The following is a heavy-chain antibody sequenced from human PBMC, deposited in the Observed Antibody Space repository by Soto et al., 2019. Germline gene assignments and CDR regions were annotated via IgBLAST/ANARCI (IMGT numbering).Heavy chain of an antibody. V-gene: IGHV5-10-1*01. CDR3: ARYRRRSSTSCYGSDYYYYYGMDV. J-gene: IGHJ6*02. D-gene: IGHD2-2*01. CDR2: IDPSDSYT. Sequence: GESLKISCKGSGYSFTSYWISWVRQMPGKGLEWMGRIDPSDSYTNYSPSFQGHVTISADKSISTAYLQWSSLKASDTAMYYCARYRRRSSTSCYGSDYYYYYGMDVWGQGTTVTVSS. CDR1: GYSFTSYW.